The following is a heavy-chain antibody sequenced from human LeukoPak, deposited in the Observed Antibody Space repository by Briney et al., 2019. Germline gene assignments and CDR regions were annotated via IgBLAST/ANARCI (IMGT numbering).Heavy chain of an antibody. CDR1: GFTFSSYA. J-gene: IGHJ4*02. V-gene: IGHV3-30*04. CDR3: ARDGGPVVPAIDY. CDR2: ISYDGSNK. Sequence: GRSLRLSCAASGFTFSSYAMHWVRQAPGKGLEWVAVISYDGSNKYYADSVKGRFTISRDNSKNTLYLQMNSLRAEDTAVYYCARDGGPVVPAIDYWGQGTLVTVSS. D-gene: IGHD2-2*01.